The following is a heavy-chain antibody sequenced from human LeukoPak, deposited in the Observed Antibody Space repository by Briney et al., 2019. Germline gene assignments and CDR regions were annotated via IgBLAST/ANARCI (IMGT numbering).Heavy chain of an antibody. CDR3: ARDLGYCSSTSCYTGDPGFDP. CDR2: IQQDGSGE. V-gene: IGHV3-7*03. J-gene: IGHJ5*02. Sequence: GGSLRLSCEASGFPFSTFWMIWVRQPPGKGLEWVAKIQQDGSGEQYVDSVKGRFTISRDNAKNSLYLQMNSLRAEDTAVYYCARDLGYCSSTSCYTGDPGFDPWGQGTLVTVSS. CDR1: GFPFSTFW. D-gene: IGHD2-2*02.